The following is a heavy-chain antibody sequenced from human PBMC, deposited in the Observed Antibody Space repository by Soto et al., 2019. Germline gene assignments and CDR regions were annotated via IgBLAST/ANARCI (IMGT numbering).Heavy chain of an antibody. J-gene: IGHJ4*02. CDR1: KGYSIGFG. Sequence: SLTMRVRRSVAKGYSIGFGGSWISQTTGKILEWIGYIHYSGLTDYNPSLTSPATMSVDTSTNQFSRNLKSITAADTAVYCCVRVVVGIGTHSASRGRGTLVTVSP. CDR2: IHYSGLT. CDR3: VRVVVGIGTHSAS. D-gene: IGHD2-15*01. V-gene: IGHV4-59*12.